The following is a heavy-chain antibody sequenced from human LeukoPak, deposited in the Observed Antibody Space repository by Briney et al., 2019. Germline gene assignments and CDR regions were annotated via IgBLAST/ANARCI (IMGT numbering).Heavy chain of an antibody. CDR3: ASIDHGDIVVVPAAPFHDY. CDR2: INPNSGGT. V-gene: IGHV1-2*02. CDR1: GYTFTGYY. J-gene: IGHJ4*02. D-gene: IGHD2-2*01. Sequence: ASVKVSCKASGYTFTGYYMHWVRQAPGQGLEWMGWINPNSGGTNYAQKFQGRVTMTRDTSISTAYMELSRLRSDDTAVYYGASIDHGDIVVVPAAPFHDYWGQGTLVTVSS.